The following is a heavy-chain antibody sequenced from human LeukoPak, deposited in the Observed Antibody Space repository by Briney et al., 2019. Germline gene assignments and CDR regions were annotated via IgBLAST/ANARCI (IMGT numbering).Heavy chain of an antibody. CDR2: IYTSGST. Sequence: SETLSLTCTVSGGSISSYYWSWIRQPPGKGLEWIGYIYTSGSTNYNPSLKSRVTISVDTSKNQFSLKLSSVTAADTAVYYCARPYYYDSSEQMAFDIWGPGTMVSVSS. V-gene: IGHV4-4*09. D-gene: IGHD3-22*01. CDR1: GGSISSYY. J-gene: IGHJ3*02. CDR3: ARPYYYDSSEQMAFDI.